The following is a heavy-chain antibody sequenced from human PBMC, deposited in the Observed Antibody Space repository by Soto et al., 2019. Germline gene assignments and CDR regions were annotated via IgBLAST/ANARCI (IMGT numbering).Heavy chain of an antibody. CDR2: INGEGVT. V-gene: IGHV3-48*03. Sequence: PGGSLRLSCTASGFTVSSCEMNWVRQAPGKGLEWVSYINGEGVTIYADSVKGRFTISRDNAQNSLLLQMNSLRAEDTALYYCTRDKGDKVAYGMDVWGQGTTVTVSS. CDR3: TRDKGDKVAYGMDV. D-gene: IGHD3-16*01. CDR1: GFTVSSCE. J-gene: IGHJ6*02.